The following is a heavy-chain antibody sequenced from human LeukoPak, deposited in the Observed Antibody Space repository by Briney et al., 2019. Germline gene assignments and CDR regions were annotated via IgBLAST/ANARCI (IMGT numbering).Heavy chain of an antibody. CDR3: ARGPYRSVLRYFDRRFDP. V-gene: IGHV4-39*07. Sequence: SETLSLTCTVSGGSFSSTSYYWGWIRQPPGKGLEWIGEINHSGSTNYNPSLKSRVTISVDTSKNQFSLKLSSVTAADTAVYYCARGPYRSVLRYFDRRFDPWGQGTLVTVSS. J-gene: IGHJ5*02. D-gene: IGHD3-9*01. CDR2: INHSGST. CDR1: GGSFSSTSYY.